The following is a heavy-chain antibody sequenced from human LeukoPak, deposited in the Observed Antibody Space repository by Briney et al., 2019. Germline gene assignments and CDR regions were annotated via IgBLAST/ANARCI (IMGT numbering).Heavy chain of an antibody. CDR1: GGTFSSYA. J-gene: IGHJ3*02. V-gene: IGHV1-69*13. CDR2: IIPIFGTA. D-gene: IGHD3-22*01. Sequence: SVKVSCKASGGTFSSYAISWVRQAPGQGLEWMGGIIPIFGTANYAQKFQGRVTITADESTSTAYMELSSLRSEDTAVYYCARALNYYDSSDAFDIWGQGTMVTVSS. CDR3: ARALNYYDSSDAFDI.